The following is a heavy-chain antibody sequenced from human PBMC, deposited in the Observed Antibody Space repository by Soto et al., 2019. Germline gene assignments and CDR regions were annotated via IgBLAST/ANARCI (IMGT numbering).Heavy chain of an antibody. CDR2: INHSGTA. D-gene: IGHD3-9*01. CDR3: ASYHFLALWTGSRHYMDV. V-gene: IGHV4-34*02. CDR1: GGSLSGYY. Sequence: QVHLEQWGAGLLNPSETLSLTCAVYGGSLSGYYWSWVRQSPGKGLEWIGEINHSGTANYNPSLKTRVTISADASKHQFPLRLTSVTAADSAIYYCASYHFLALWTGSRHYMDVWSRGTPVTVSS. J-gene: IGHJ6*03.